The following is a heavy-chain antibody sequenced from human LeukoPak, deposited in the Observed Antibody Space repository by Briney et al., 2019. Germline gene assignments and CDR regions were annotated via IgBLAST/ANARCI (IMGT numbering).Heavy chain of an antibody. CDR1: GYTLTELS. D-gene: IGHD5-18*01. CDR3: ATARIQLWLDADYYYYYGMDV. J-gene: IGHJ6*02. Sequence: ASVKVSCKVSGYTLTELSMHWVRQAPGKGLEWMGGFDPEDGETIYAQKFQGRVTMTEDTSTDTAYMELSSLRSEDTAAYYCATARIQLWLDADYYYYYGMDVWGQGTTVTVSS. CDR2: FDPEDGET. V-gene: IGHV1-24*01.